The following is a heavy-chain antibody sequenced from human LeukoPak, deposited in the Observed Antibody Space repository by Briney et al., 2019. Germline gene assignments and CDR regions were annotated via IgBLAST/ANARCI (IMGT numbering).Heavy chain of an antibody. CDR3: AKGRAQYSSSSLDY. V-gene: IGHV3-23*01. CDR2: ISGGRGSA. D-gene: IGHD6-6*01. CDR1: GFTFSSHA. J-gene: IGHJ4*02. Sequence: GGSLRLTCAASGFTFSSHAMSWVRQAPGKGLEWVSGISGGRGSAFYADSVKGRFTISRDNPKNTLYLQMNSLRAEDMALYYCAKGRAQYSSSSLDYWGQGTLVTVSS.